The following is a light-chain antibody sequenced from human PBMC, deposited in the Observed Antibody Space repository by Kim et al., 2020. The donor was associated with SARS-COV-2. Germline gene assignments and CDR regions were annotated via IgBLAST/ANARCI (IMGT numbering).Light chain of an antibody. CDR1: QSVGSNY. Sequence: EIVLTQSPGTLSLSPGERATLSCRASQSVGSNYLAWYQQRPGQPPRLLIYAASSRATGIPDRFSGSGSGTDFTLTISRLEPEDFAVYYCQHYGSSSYTLGQGTKLEI. CDR3: QHYGSSSYT. J-gene: IGKJ2*01. CDR2: AAS. V-gene: IGKV3-20*01.